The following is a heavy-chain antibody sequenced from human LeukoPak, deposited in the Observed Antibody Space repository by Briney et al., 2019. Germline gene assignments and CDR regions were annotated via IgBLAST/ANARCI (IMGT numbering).Heavy chain of an antibody. CDR3: ARGTKDIVVSRAPNWFDP. J-gene: IGHJ5*02. CDR1: GGPFSGYF. CDR2: IHNSGTT. Sequence: SETLSLTCAVSGGPFSGYFWSWIRQSSGKGLEWIGEIHNSGTTNYNPSLNSRVTISEDTSKNQFYLNLSSVTAADTAVYYCARGTKDIVVSRAPNWFDPWGQGTLVTVSS. D-gene: IGHD2-2*01. V-gene: IGHV4-34*01.